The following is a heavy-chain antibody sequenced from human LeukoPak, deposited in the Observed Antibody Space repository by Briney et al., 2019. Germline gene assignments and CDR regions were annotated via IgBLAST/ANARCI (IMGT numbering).Heavy chain of an antibody. J-gene: IGHJ4*02. D-gene: IGHD3-22*01. CDR2: IYTSGST. CDR3: ARQGGYYDSSGYADY. V-gene: IGHV4-61*02. Sequence: SETLSLTCTVSGGSISSGSYYWSWIRQPAGKGLEWIGRIYTSGSTNYNPSLKSRVTISVDTSKNQFSLKLSSVTAADTAVYYCARQGGYYDSSGYADYWGQGTLVTVSS. CDR1: GGSISSGSYY.